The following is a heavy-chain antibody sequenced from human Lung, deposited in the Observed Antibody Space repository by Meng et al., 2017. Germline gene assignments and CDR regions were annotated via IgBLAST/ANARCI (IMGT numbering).Heavy chain of an antibody. CDR3: ARGPTTMAHDFDY. J-gene: IGHJ4*02. CDR2: INHSGST. V-gene: IGHV4-34*01. Sequence: LPRCCGGLLKPSEALPPPCVVSGGSFIDYYWSWTRHPPGKELELIGEINHSGSTNYNPSLESRATISVDTSQNNLSLKPSSGTAADSAVYYCARGPTTMAHDFDYWGQGTLVTVSS. D-gene: IGHD4-11*01. CDR1: GGSFIDYY.